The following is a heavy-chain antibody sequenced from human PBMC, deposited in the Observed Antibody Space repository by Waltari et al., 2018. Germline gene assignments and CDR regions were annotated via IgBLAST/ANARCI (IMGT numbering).Heavy chain of an antibody. Sequence: EVQLVESGGGLVQPGGSLRLSCAASGFSISGYWMSWVRQAPGKGLEWVANIKQDESEKNDVDSVKGRLTISRDNAKNSLYLQMSSLRAEDTAVYYCARGRITIGPWGQGTLVTVSS. D-gene: IGHD3-10*01. CDR1: GFSISGYW. V-gene: IGHV3-7*03. CDR2: IKQDESEK. CDR3: ARGRITIGP. J-gene: IGHJ5*02.